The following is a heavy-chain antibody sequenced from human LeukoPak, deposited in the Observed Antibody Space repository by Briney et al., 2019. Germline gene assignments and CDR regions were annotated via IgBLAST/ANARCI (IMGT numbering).Heavy chain of an antibody. D-gene: IGHD5-18*01. CDR1: GYTFTGYC. V-gene: IGHV1-69*05. J-gene: IGHJ4*02. CDR3: ARVGEYSYGYFFDY. CDR2: IIPIFGTA. Sequence: ASVKVSCKASGYTFTGYCMHWVRQAPGQGLEWMGGIIPIFGTANYAQKFQGRVTITTDESTSTAYMELSSLRSEDTAVYYCARVGEYSYGYFFDYWGQGTLVTVSS.